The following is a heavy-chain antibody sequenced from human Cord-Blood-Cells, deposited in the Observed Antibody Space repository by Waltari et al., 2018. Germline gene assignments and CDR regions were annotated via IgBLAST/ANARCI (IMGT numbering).Heavy chain of an antibody. J-gene: IGHJ2*01. CDR1: GYTFTGYY. CDR2: INPDSGGK. Sequence: QVQLVQSGAEVKKPGASVKVSCKASGYTFTGYYMHWVRQAPGQGLEWMVRINPDSGGKNDAQRFQGRVTMTRDTSISTAYMGLSRLRSDDTAVYYCARVGIYSYGLYWYFDLWGRGTLVTVSS. CDR3: ARVGIYSYGLYWYFDL. V-gene: IGHV1-2*02. D-gene: IGHD5-18*01.